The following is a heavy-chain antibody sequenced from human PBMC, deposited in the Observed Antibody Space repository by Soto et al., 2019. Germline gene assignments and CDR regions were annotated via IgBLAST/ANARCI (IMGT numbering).Heavy chain of an antibody. J-gene: IGHJ6*02. Sequence: GGSLRLSCAASGFTFSSYSMNWVRQAPGKGLEWVSSISSSSSYIYYADSVKGRFTISRDNAKNSLYLQMSSLRAEDTAVYYCARGSCSSTSCYPLYYYGMDVWGQGTTVTVSS. CDR1: GFTFSSYS. CDR2: ISSSSSYI. CDR3: ARGSCSSTSCYPLYYYGMDV. V-gene: IGHV3-21*01. D-gene: IGHD2-2*01.